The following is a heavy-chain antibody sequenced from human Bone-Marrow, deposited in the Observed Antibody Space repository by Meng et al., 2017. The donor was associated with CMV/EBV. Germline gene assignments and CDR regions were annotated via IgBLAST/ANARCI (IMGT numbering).Heavy chain of an antibody. V-gene: IGHV1-46*01. CDR2: INPSGGST. D-gene: IGHD3-9*01. J-gene: IGHJ6*02. CDR1: GYTFTSYY. CDR3: ARDHQGRYDVLTGYYTNYYYGMDV. Sequence: ASVKVSCKASGYTFTSYYMHWVRQAPGQGLEWMGIINPSGGSTSYAQKFQGRVTMTRDTSTSTVYMEMSSLRSEDTAVYYCARDHQGRYDVLTGYYTNYYYGMDVWGQGTTVTVSS.